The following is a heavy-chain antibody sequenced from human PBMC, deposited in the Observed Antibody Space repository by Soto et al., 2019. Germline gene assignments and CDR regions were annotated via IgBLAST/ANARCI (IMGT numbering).Heavy chain of an antibody. J-gene: IGHJ5*02. D-gene: IGHD6-19*01. CDR2: INHSGST. V-gene: IGHV4-34*01. CDR1: GWSFSGYY. CDR3: ARRKGQWLVYNWFDH. Sequence: XETLSLTCAVDGWSFSGYYWSWIRQPPGKGLDWIGEINHSGSTNYNPSLKSRVTISVDTSKNQFSLKLSSVTAADTAVYYCARRKGQWLVYNWFDHWGQGTLVTVSS.